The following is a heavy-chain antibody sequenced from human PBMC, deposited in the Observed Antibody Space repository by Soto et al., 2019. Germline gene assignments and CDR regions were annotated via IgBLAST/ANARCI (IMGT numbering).Heavy chain of an antibody. Sequence: SETLSLTCTVSDDSFRGAEYYWSWIRQPLGKGPEWIGYTYYNGDTKYNPALRSRVTMSEATSKNQFSRRLSSVTAADTAVYFCARGPAYIDGRRTFGFWGRGILVTVSS. CDR1: DDSFRGAEYY. CDR3: ARGPAYIDGRRTFGF. D-gene: IGHD2-21*01. J-gene: IGHJ4*02. CDR2: TYYNGDT. V-gene: IGHV4-61*08.